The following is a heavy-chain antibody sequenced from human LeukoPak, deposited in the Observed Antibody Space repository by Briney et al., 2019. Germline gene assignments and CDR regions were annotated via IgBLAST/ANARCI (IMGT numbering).Heavy chain of an antibody. D-gene: IGHD6-19*01. J-gene: IGHJ4*02. CDR3: ARFSSGRYRGYFFDY. Sequence: SETLSLTCTVSGGSISSYYWSWIRQPPGKGLEWIGYIYYSGSTNYNPSLKSRVTISVDTSKNQFSLKLSSVTAADTAVYYCARFSSGRYRGYFFDYWGQGTLVTVSS. V-gene: IGHV4-59*08. CDR1: GGSISSYY. CDR2: IYYSGST.